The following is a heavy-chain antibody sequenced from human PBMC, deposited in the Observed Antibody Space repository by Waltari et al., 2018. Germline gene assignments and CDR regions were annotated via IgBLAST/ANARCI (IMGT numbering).Heavy chain of an antibody. Sequence: QVQLVQSGAEGQKPGASVKVSCKVSGCTLTELSMHWGRQAPGKGLEWMGGFDPEEGETIYAQKFQGRVTMTEDTSTDTAYMELSSLRSEDTAVYYCAVAAAVDPSNWFDPWGQGTLVTVSS. J-gene: IGHJ5*02. D-gene: IGHD6-13*01. CDR2: FDPEEGET. CDR3: AVAAAVDPSNWFDP. V-gene: IGHV1-24*01. CDR1: GCTLTELS.